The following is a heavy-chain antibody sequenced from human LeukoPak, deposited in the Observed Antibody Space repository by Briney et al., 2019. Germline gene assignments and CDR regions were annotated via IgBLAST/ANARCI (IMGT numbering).Heavy chain of an antibody. V-gene: IGHV4-59*01. CDR3: ARGRITMVRGPIAHDAFDI. D-gene: IGHD3-10*01. J-gene: IGHJ3*02. CDR2: IYYSGST. Sequence: SETLSLTCTVSGGSISGYYWSWIRQPPGKGLEWIGYIYYSGSTNYNPSLKSRVTISVDTSKNQFSLKLNSVTAADTAVYYCARGRITMVRGPIAHDAFDIWGQGTMVTVSS. CDR1: GGSISGYY.